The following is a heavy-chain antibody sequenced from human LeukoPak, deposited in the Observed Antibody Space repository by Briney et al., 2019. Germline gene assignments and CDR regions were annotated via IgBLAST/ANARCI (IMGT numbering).Heavy chain of an antibody. CDR1: GGSISSGSYY. V-gene: IGHV4-61*02. J-gene: IGHJ6*03. D-gene: IGHD3-3*01. CDR3: AGGPLEWSGYYSSYYYYYMDV. Sequence: SETLSLTCTVSGGSISSGSYYWSWIRQPAGKGLEWIGRIYTSGSTNYNPSLKSRVTISVDTSKNQFSLKLSSVTAADTAVYYCAGGPLEWSGYYSSYYYYYMDVWGKGTTVTVSS. CDR2: IYTSGST.